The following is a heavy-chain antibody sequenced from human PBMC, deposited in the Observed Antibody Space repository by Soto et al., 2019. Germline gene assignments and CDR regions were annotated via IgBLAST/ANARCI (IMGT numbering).Heavy chain of an antibody. Sequence: GGSLRLSCAASGFTFSSYGMHWVRQAPGKGLEWVAVIWYDGSNKYYADSVKGRFTISRDNSKNTLYLQMNSLRAEDTAVYYCAREGSYGSGILNGDYWGQGTLVTVSS. CDR2: IWYDGSNK. D-gene: IGHD3-10*01. J-gene: IGHJ4*02. CDR3: AREGSYGSGILNGDY. V-gene: IGHV3-33*01. CDR1: GFTFSSYG.